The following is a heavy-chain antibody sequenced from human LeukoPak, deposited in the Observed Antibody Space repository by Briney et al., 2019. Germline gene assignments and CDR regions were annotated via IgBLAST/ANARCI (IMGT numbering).Heavy chain of an antibody. V-gene: IGHV3-23*01. CDR1: GFTFSSYA. CDR3: ARDPRGPVVVAAVGPYFDY. J-gene: IGHJ4*02. D-gene: IGHD2-15*01. CDR2: ISGSGGST. Sequence: PGGSLRLSCAASGFTFSSYAMSWVRQAPGKGLEWVSAISGSGGSTYYADSVKGRFTISRDNSKNTLYLQMNSLRAEDTAVYYCARDPRGPVVVAAVGPYFDYWGQGTLVTVSS.